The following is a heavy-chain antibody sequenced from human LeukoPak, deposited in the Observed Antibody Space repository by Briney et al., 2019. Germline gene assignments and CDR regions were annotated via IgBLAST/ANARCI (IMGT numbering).Heavy chain of an antibody. CDR1: GYSFTSYW. D-gene: IGHD3-16*01. V-gene: IGHV5-51*01. Sequence: TAGESLKISCQGSGYSFTSYWIGWVRQMPGKGLEWMGFIYPGDSDTKYSPSFQGQVTMSADRSISIAYLQWSSLKASDTAMYYCARRGASSKDFHHWGQGTLVTLSS. J-gene: IGHJ1*01. CDR2: IYPGDSDT. CDR3: ARRGASSKDFHH.